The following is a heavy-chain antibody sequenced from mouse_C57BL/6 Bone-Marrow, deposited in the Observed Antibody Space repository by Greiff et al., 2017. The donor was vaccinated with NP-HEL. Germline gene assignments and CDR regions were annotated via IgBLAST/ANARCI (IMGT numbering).Heavy chain of an antibody. J-gene: IGHJ1*03. V-gene: IGHV1-50*01. Sequence: QVQLKQPGAELVKPGASVKLSCKASGYTFTSYWMQWVKQRPGQGLEWIGEIDPSDSYTNYNQKFKGKATLTVDTSSSTAYMQLSSLTSEDSAVYYCAPYYSNSWYFDVWGTGTTVTVSS. CDR2: IDPSDSYT. CDR3: APYYSNSWYFDV. D-gene: IGHD2-5*01. CDR1: GYTFTSYW.